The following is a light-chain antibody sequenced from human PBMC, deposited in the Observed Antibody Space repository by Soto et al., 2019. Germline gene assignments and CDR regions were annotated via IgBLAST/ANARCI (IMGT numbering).Light chain of an antibody. CDR3: FSYTSSTAYV. V-gene: IGLV2-14*01. CDR2: EVS. J-gene: IGLJ1*01. CDR1: SSDVGGYKY. Sequence: QSALTQPASVSGSPGQSITISCTGTSSDVGGYKYVSWYQLHPGKAPKLMIYEVSNRPSGISNRFSASKSGNTASLTISGLQAEDEADYYCFSYTSSTAYVFRTGTKLTVL.